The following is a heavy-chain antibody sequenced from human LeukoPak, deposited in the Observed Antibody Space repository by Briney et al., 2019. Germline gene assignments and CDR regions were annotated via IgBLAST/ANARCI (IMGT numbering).Heavy chain of an antibody. Sequence: SETLSLTCTVSGASINDYFWSWIRQSAGQGLEWIGRFHTSGATKYNPSLGSRVTISIDTSNNQFSLKLSSVTAADTAVYYCARGREVAATHWGQGTLVTVSS. D-gene: IGHD2-15*01. V-gene: IGHV4-4*07. CDR1: GASINDYF. J-gene: IGHJ4*02. CDR3: ARGREVAATH. CDR2: FHTSGAT.